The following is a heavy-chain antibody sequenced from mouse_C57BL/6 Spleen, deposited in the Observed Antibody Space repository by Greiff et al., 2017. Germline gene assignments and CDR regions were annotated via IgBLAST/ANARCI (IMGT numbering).Heavy chain of an antibody. D-gene: IGHD1-1*01. Sequence: EVQRVESGPGLVKPSQSLSLTCSVTGYSITSGYYWNWIRQFPGNKLEWMGYISYDGSNNYNPSLKNRISITRDTSKNQFFLKLNSVTTEDTATYYCARDHYGSSLDYWGQGTTLTVSS. V-gene: IGHV3-6*01. CDR1: GYSITSGYY. J-gene: IGHJ2*01. CDR2: ISYDGSN. CDR3: ARDHYGSSLDY.